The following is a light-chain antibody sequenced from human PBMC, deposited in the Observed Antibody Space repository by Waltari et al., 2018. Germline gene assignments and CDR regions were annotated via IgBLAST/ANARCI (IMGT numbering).Light chain of an antibody. CDR3: CSYAGTNNLGV. J-gene: IGLJ3*02. Sequence: QSALTQPPSASGSPGQSVTISCTGTSSDVGGYDHVSWYQQHPGKAPKPIIYEVTKRPSGVPDRFSGSKSGNTASLTVSGLQAEDEADYYCCSYAGTNNLGVFGGGTKLTVL. CDR2: EVT. V-gene: IGLV2-8*01. CDR1: SSDVGGYDH.